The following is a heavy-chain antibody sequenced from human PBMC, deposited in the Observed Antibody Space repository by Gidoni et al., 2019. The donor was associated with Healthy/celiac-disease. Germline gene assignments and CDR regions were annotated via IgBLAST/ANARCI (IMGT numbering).Heavy chain of an antibody. Sequence: EVQLVESGGGLVQPGRALRLSCAASGFTFDDYAMHGVRQAPGKGLEWVSGTSWNSGSIGYADSVKGRFTISRDNAKNSLYLQMNSLRAEDTALYYCAKEGSGMDVWGQGTTVTVSS. V-gene: IGHV3-9*01. CDR2: TSWNSGSI. J-gene: IGHJ6*02. D-gene: IGHD2-15*01. CDR1: GFTFDDYA. CDR3: AKEGSGMDV.